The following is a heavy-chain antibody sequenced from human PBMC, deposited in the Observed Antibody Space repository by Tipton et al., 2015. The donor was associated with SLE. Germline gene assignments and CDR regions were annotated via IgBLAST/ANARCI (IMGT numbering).Heavy chain of an antibody. CDR2: IYPGDSDT. D-gene: IGHD2-15*01. Sequence: VQLVQSGAEVKKPGESLKISCKGSGYSFISYWIGWARQMPGKSLEWRGVIYPGDSDTRYSPSFQGQVTISADKSISTASLQWSSLKASDTAIYYCAGSVWWLPPDSYNYIDFWGERTTVAVSS. CDR1: GYSFISYW. J-gene: IGHJ6*03. V-gene: IGHV5-51*03. CDR3: AGSVWWLPPDSYNYIDF.